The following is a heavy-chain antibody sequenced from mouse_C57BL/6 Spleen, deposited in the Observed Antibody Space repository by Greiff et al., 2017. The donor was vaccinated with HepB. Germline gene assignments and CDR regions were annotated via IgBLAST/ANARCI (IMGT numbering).Heavy chain of an antibody. CDR3: ARSGYDYLDY. CDR2: INPSSGYT. V-gene: IGHV1-4*01. CDR1: GYTFTSYT. Sequence: QVHVKQSGAELARPGASVKMSCKASGYTFTSYTMHWVKQRPGQGLEWIGYINPSSGYTKYNQKFKDKATLTADKSSSTAYMQLSSLTSEDSAVYYCARSGYDYLDYWGQGTTLTVSS. J-gene: IGHJ2*01. D-gene: IGHD2-3*01.